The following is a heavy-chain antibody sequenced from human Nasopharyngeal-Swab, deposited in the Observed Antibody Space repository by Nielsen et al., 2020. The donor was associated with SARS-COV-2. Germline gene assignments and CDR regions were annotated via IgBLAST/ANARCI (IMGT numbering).Heavy chain of an antibody. CDR3: AKSRGKYSPLSRYFDL. CDR1: GFTFNDYA. V-gene: IGHV3-43*02. Sequence: GESLKISCAASGFTFNDYAMNWVRQVPGKGLEWVSLIGGDGGQTVYADSVQGRFTISRDNSKNSLYLNSLRTEDTAVYYCAKSRGKYSPLSRYFDLWGRGTLVTASS. CDR2: IGGDGGQT. D-gene: IGHD6-6*01. J-gene: IGHJ2*01.